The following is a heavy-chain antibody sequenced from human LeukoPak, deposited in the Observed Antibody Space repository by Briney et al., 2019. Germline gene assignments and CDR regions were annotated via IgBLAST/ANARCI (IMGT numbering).Heavy chain of an antibody. Sequence: GGSLRLSCAASGFTFSSYSMNWVRQAPGKGLEWVSSISSSSSYIYYADSVKGRFTISRDNAKNSLYLQMNSLRAEDTAVYYCASTWAIAAAGNYWGQGTLVTVSS. J-gene: IGHJ4*02. CDR3: ASTWAIAAAGNY. V-gene: IGHV3-21*01. D-gene: IGHD6-13*01. CDR2: ISSSSSYI. CDR1: GFTFSSYS.